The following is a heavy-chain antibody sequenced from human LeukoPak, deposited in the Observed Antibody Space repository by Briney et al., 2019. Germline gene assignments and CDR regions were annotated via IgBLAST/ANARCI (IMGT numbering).Heavy chain of an antibody. CDR1: GFTISSYW. J-gene: IGHJ4*02. Sequence: GGSLRLSCAASGFTISSYWMNWVRQAPGKVLVWVSRINSDGSSITYADSEKGRFTISRDNAKNTLYLQMNRLRGEDTVVYCCAREGRVSGYDFDCWGQGTLVTVSS. V-gene: IGHV3-74*03. D-gene: IGHD5-12*01. CDR3: AREGRVSGYDFDC. CDR2: INSDGSSI.